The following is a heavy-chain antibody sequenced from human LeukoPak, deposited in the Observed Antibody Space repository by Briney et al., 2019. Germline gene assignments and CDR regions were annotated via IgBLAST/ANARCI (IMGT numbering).Heavy chain of an antibody. Sequence: ASVKVSCKASGYTFTGYYMHWVRQAPGQGLEWMGWINPNSGGTNYAQKFQGRVTMTRDTSISTAYMELSRLRSDDTAVYYCARQYYYGSGSSGWFDPWGQGTLVTVSS. CDR2: INPNSGGT. J-gene: IGHJ5*02. CDR3: ARQYYYGSGSSGWFDP. D-gene: IGHD3-10*01. V-gene: IGHV1-2*02. CDR1: GYTFTGYY.